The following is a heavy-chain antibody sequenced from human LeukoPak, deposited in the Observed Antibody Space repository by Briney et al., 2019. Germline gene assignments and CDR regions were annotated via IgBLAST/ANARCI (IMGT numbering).Heavy chain of an antibody. Sequence: PGGSLRLSCAASGFTFSAYTMNWVRQAPGKGLEWVSSMSGIGGFVHYADSVNGRVTISRANAKSSLYLQMNSLRAEDTAVYFCAGDDYSDSPTYYNGMDVWGQGTAVTVSS. D-gene: IGHD4/OR15-4a*01. J-gene: IGHJ6*02. CDR1: GFTFSAYT. CDR3: AGDDYSDSPTYYNGMDV. V-gene: IGHV3-21*01. CDR2: MSGIGGFV.